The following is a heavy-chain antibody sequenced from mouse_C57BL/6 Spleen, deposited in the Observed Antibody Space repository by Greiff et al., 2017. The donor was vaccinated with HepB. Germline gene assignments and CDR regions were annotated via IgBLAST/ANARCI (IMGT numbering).Heavy chain of an antibody. D-gene: IGHD1-1*01. J-gene: IGHJ4*01. CDR2: IYPRSGNT. V-gene: IGHV1-81*01. Sequence: QVQLKESGAELARPGASVKLSCKASGYTFTSYGISWVKQRTGQGLEWIGEIYPRSGNTYYNEKFKGKATLTADKSSSTAYMELRSLTSEDSAVYFWATTVVDAMDYWGQGTSVTVSS. CDR3: ATTVVDAMDY. CDR1: GYTFTSYG.